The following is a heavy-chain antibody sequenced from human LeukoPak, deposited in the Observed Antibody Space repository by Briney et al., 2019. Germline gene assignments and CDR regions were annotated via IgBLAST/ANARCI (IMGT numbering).Heavy chain of an antibody. Sequence: SETLSLTCAVYGGSFSGYYWSWIPHPPEKRLEWIGGINHSGSNNYNPSLKSRVTISVDTSKIQFSLKLRSVTAADTAVYYCARVFYYYYGKDVWGQGTTVTVS. CDR3: ARVFYYYYGKDV. CDR2: INHSGSN. CDR1: GGSFSGYY. V-gene: IGHV4-34*01. J-gene: IGHJ6*02.